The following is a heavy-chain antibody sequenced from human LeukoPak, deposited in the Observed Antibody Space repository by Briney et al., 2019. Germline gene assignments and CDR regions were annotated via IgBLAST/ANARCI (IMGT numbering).Heavy chain of an antibody. CDR3: ARDIRDYGGNLPSDY. J-gene: IGHJ4*02. V-gene: IGHV4-38-2*02. CDR1: GYSISSGYY. Sequence: PSETLSLTCAVSGYSISSGYYWGWIRQPPGKGLEWIGSIYHSGSTYYNPSLKSRVTISVDTSKNQFSLKLSSVTAADTAVYYCARDIRDYGGNLPSDYWGQGTLVTVSS. CDR2: IYHSGST. D-gene: IGHD4-23*01.